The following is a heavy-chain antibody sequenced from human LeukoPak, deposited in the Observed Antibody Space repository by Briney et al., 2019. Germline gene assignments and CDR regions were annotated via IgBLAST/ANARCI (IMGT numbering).Heavy chain of an antibody. V-gene: IGHV4-39*01. CDR3: ASYDFWSGYSVSTPGDY. CDR2: IYYSGST. J-gene: IGHJ4*02. CDR1: GGSISSSSYY. Sequence: SETLSLTCSVSGGSISSSSYYWGWIRQPPGKGLEWIGTIYYSGSTYYKPSLKSRVTISVDTSKNQFSLKLSSVTAADTAVYYCASYDFWSGYSVSTPGDYWGQGTLVTVSS. D-gene: IGHD3-3*01.